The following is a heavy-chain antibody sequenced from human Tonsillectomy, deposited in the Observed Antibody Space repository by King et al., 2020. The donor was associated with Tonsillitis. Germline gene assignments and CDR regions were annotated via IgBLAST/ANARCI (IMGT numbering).Heavy chain of an antibody. Sequence: VQLVESGGGVVQPGRSLRLSCAASGFTFSNYGMHWVRQAPGKGLEWVAFIWYDGSNEHYADSVRGRFTISRENSKNTLYLQMNSLRAEDTAVYYCARDSEDPPYYFDYWGQGTLVTVSS. CDR2: IWYDGSNE. CDR3: ARDSEDPPYYFDY. J-gene: IGHJ4*02. CDR1: GFTFSNYG. V-gene: IGHV3-33*08.